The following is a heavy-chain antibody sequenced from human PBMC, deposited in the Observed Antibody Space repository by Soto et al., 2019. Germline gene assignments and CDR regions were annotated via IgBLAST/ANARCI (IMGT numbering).Heavy chain of an antibody. D-gene: IGHD6-13*01. CDR1: GGSMRNYF. Sequence: SETLSLTCTGSGGSMRNYFWTWIRQPPGKGLEWIGYIHYSGTASFFPSYNPSLRSRVTISEDTSKNQFSLKLLSVTTADTAVYFCAAGEASSRNLAPYYLDFWGQGTLVTVSS. CDR3: AAGEASSRNLAPYYLDF. CDR2: IHYSGTA. V-gene: IGHV4-59*01. J-gene: IGHJ4*02.